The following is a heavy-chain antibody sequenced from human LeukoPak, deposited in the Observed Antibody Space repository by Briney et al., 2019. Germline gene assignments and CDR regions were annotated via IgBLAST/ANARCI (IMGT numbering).Heavy chain of an antibody. Sequence: ASVKVSCKASGYTFSGYYMHWVRQAPGQGLEWMGWINPNSGGTNYAQKFQGRVTLTRDTSISTAYMELSRLRSDDTAVYYCARGRYYDSSVAHDASDIWGQGTMVTVSS. CDR3: ARGRYYDSSVAHDASDI. D-gene: IGHD3-22*01. J-gene: IGHJ3*02. V-gene: IGHV1-2*02. CDR1: GYTFSGYY. CDR2: INPNSGGT.